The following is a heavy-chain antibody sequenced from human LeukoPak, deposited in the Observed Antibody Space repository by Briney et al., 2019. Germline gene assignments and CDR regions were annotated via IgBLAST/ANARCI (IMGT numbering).Heavy chain of an antibody. CDR3: ARDGAYYDILTGYHPLDY. CDR1: GYSISSGYY. Sequence: SETLSLTCVVSGYSISSGYYWGWIRQPPGKGLEWIGSIYHSGSTYYNPSLKSRVTISVDTSKNQFSLKLSSVTAADTAVYYCARDGAYYDILTGYHPLDYWGQGTLVTVSS. J-gene: IGHJ4*02. CDR2: IYHSGST. V-gene: IGHV4-38-2*02. D-gene: IGHD3-9*01.